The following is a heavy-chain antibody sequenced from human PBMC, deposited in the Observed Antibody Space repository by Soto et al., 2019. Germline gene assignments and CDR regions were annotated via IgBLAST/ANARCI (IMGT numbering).Heavy chain of an antibody. V-gene: IGHV4-30-4*01. CDR2: IYYSGST. CDR1: GGSIISGDYY. J-gene: IGHJ5*02. D-gene: IGHD3-3*01. Sequence: PSETLSLTCTVSGGSIISGDYYFICMRQPPWKGLELIGYIYYSGSTYYNPSLKSRVTISVDTSKNQFSLKLSSVTAADTAVYYCAREVGQYYDFWSGYYQDNWFDPWGQGTLVTVSS. CDR3: AREVGQYYDFWSGYYQDNWFDP.